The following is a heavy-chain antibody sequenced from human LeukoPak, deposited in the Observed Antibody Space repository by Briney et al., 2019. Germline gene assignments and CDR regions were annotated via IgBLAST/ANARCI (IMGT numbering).Heavy chain of an antibody. J-gene: IGHJ4*02. CDR2: ISYDGSNK. CDR1: GFTFSSYA. CDR3: AREGVAQLDY. Sequence: PGRSLRLSCAASGFTFSSYAMHWVRQAPGKGLEWVAVISYDGSNKYYADSVKGRFTISRDNSKNTLYLQMNSLRAEDTAEYYCAREGVAQLDYWGQGTLVTVSS. V-gene: IGHV3-30-3*01. D-gene: IGHD3-3*01.